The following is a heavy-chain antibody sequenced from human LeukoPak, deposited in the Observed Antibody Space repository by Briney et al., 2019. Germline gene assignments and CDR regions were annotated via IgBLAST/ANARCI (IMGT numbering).Heavy chain of an antibody. V-gene: IGHV4-34*01. D-gene: IGHD6-19*01. CDR1: GGSFSGYY. CDR3: ARAVSGRFDY. CDR2: INHSGST. J-gene: IGHJ4*02. Sequence: SETLSLTCAVYGGSFSGYYWSWIRQPPGKGLEWIGEINHSGSTNYNPSLKSRVTISLDTSKNQFSLKLSSVTAADTAIYYCARAVSGRFDYWGQGTLVTVSS.